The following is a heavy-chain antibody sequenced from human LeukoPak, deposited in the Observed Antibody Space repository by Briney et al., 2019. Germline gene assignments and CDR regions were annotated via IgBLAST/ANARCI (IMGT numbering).Heavy chain of an antibody. CDR1: GDSVSRNGFY. D-gene: IGHD2/OR15-2a*01. V-gene: IGHV4-39*01. J-gene: IGHJ5*02. CDR2: ISYAGST. CDR3: ARLLMTNIVLS. Sequence: SETLSLTCAVSGDSVSRNGFYWGWVRQSPGMGLEWVGSISYAGSTYYSPSLRSRITLSLAASKNQFSLRLTSVTAADTGIYYCARLLMTNIVLSWGRGTPVAVSS.